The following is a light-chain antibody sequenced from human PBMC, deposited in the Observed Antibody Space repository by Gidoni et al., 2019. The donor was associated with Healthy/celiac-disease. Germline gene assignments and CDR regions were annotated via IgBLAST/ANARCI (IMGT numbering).Light chain of an antibody. V-gene: IGKV4-1*01. Sequence: DIVMTQSPDSLAVSLGERATINCKSSQRGLYSSNNKNYLAWYQQKPGQPPKLLIYWASTRESGVPDRFSGSGSGTDFTLTISSLQAEDVAFYYCQQYYSTPPYFGQGTKLEIK. CDR3: QQYYSTPPY. CDR1: QRGLYSSNNKNY. J-gene: IGKJ2*01. CDR2: WAS.